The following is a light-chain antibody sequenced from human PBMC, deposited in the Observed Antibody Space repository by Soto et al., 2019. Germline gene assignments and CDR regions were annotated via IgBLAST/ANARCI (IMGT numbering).Light chain of an antibody. CDR3: QHYGASPPFT. Sequence: IVLTQSPATLSLSPGEGATLSCRASQNVSDRFLAWYQQIPGQAPRLLIFASYSRPTGIPDRFSGSASGTDFTLTISRLEHEDFAVYYCQHYGASPPFTFGQGTRV. J-gene: IGKJ2*01. CDR2: ASY. CDR1: QNVSDRF. V-gene: IGKV3-20*01.